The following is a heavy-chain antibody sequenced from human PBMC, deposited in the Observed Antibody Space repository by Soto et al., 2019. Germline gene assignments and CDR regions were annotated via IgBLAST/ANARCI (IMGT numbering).Heavy chain of an antibody. Sequence: PSETLSLTCTVSGGSISSYYWSWIRQPPGKGLEWIGYIYYSGSTNYNPSLKSRVTISVDTSKNQFSLKLSSVTAADTAVYYCARDEYDYIWGSYREGGYMDVWGEGTTVTVSS. J-gene: IGHJ6*03. D-gene: IGHD3-16*02. CDR3: ARDEYDYIWGSYREGGYMDV. V-gene: IGHV4-59*12. CDR1: GGSISSYY. CDR2: IYYSGST.